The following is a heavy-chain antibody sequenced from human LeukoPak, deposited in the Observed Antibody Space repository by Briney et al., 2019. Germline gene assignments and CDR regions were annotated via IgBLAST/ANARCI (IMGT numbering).Heavy chain of an antibody. CDR3: ARGHYGGNRYFDN. V-gene: IGHV1-8*01. D-gene: IGHD4-23*01. CDR1: GYTFRDYE. J-gene: IGHJ4*02. CDR2: IHANSGKA. Sequence: ASVRVSCKTSGYTFRDYEINWVRQAPGRGLEWVAWIHANSGKAGSAQKFQGRVTLTRDTSTETAFMELSGLTSDDSATYFCARGHYGGNRYFDNWGQGTLVTVSS.